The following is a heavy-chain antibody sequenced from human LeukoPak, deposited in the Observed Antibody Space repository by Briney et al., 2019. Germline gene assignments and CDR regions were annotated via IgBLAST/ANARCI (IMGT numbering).Heavy chain of an antibody. V-gene: IGHV4-31*03. Sequence: SDTLSLNCTVSGGSISSGGYYWSWIRQYPGKGLEWIGYIYYSGSTYYNPSLKSRVTISVDTSKNQFSLKLSSVTAADTAVYYCARALMDCSSTSCYPAWYYYYYGMDVWGQGTTVTVSS. D-gene: IGHD2-2*01. CDR3: ARALMDCSSTSCYPAWYYYYYGMDV. CDR1: GGSISSGGYY. J-gene: IGHJ6*02. CDR2: IYYSGST.